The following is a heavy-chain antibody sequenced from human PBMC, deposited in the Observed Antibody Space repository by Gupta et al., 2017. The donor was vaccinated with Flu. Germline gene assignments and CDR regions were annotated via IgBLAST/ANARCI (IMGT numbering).Heavy chain of an antibody. CDR2: IIPIFGTA. CDR3: ARGGYSSSWYAGKGWFDP. V-gene: IGHV1-69*06. J-gene: IGHJ5*02. Sequence: QGLEWMGGIIPIFGTANYAQKFQGRVTITADKSTSTAYMELSSLRSEDTAVYYCARGGYSSSWYAGKGWFDPWGQGTLVTVSS. D-gene: IGHD6-13*01.